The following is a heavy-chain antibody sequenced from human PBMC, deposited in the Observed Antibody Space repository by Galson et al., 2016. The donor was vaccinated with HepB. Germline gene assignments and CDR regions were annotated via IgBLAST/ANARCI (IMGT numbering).Heavy chain of an antibody. V-gene: IGHV4-4*02. J-gene: IGHJ4*02. CDR1: GGSISNNYW. CDR2: IYQTGTA. CDR3: TRGTLGTTASMAFDY. Sequence: ETLSLTCAVSGGSISNNYWWSWVRQSPGNGLEWIGEIYQTGTANYNPPFTSRATISVDKSKNQISLRLNSVTAADTAVYYCTRGTLGTTASMAFDYWGQGTLVSVS. D-gene: IGHD1-26*01.